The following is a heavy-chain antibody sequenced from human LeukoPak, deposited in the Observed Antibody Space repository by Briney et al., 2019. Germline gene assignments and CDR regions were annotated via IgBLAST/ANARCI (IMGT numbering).Heavy chain of an antibody. Sequence: PGGSLRLSCAASGFTFSSYWMSWVRQAPGKGLEWVANIKQDGSEKYYVDSVKGRFTISRDNAKNSLYLQMNSLRAEDTAVYYCARDHGSGINYYYGMDVWGQGTTVTVSS. CDR1: GFTFSSYW. CDR2: IKQDGSEK. J-gene: IGHJ6*02. V-gene: IGHV3-7*03. CDR3: ARDHGSGINYYYGMDV. D-gene: IGHD3-10*01.